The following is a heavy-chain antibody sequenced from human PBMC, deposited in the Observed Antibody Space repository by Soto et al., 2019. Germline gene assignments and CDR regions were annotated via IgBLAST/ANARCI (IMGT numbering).Heavy chain of an antibody. D-gene: IGHD3-22*01. J-gene: IGHJ4*02. V-gene: IGHV4-31*03. Sequence: KASETLSLTCSVSGGSISSGGYYWSWIRQHPGKGLEWIGYIYYSGSTYYNPSLKSRVTISVDTSKNQFSLKLSSVTAADTAVYYCASTYDSSGYYYAGFDYWGQGTLVTVSS. CDR1: GGSISSGGYY. CDR3: ASTYDSSGYYYAGFDY. CDR2: IYYSGST.